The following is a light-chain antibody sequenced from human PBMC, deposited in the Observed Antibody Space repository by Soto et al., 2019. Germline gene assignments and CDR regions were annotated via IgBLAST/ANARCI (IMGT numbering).Light chain of an antibody. J-gene: IGKJ4*01. CDR2: DAS. Sequence: EIVLTQSPATLSLSPGERATLSCRASQIVSSYLAWYQHKPGQAPRLLIYDASNRATGIPARFSGSGSGTDFTLTISSLEPEDFATYYCQQGHGFLTFGGGTTVE. CDR3: QQGHGFLT. CDR1: QIVSSY. V-gene: IGKV3-11*01.